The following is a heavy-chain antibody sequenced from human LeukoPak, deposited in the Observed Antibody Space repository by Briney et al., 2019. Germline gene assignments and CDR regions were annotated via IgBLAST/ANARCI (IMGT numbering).Heavy chain of an antibody. D-gene: IGHD6-13*01. V-gene: IGHV3-21*01. CDR2: ISSSSCYI. J-gene: IGHJ4*02. CDR1: GFTFSSHS. Sequence: GGSLTLSCAVSGFTFSSHSTLCLRHAPGKALECVSSISSSSCYIYYADSVKGRFTISRDNAKNSLYLQMNSLRAEDTAVYYCARVYSAGSSWTPGVLEPDYWGQGTLVTVSS. CDR3: ARVYSAGSSWTPGVLEPDY.